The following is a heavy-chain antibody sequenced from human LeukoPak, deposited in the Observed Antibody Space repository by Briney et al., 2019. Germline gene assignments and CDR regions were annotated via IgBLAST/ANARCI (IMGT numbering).Heavy chain of an antibody. V-gene: IGHV3-9*03. CDR3: AKDMGGSYYRGNAFDI. Sequence: GRSLRLSCAASGFTFDDYAMHWVRQAPGTGLEWVSGISWNSGSIGYADSVKGRFTISRDNAKNSLYLQMNSLRAEDMALYYCAKDMGGSYYRGNAFDIWGQGTMVTVSS. D-gene: IGHD1-26*01. J-gene: IGHJ3*02. CDR2: ISWNSGSI. CDR1: GFTFDDYA.